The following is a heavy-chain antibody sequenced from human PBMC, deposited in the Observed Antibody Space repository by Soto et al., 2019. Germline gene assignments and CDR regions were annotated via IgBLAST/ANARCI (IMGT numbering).Heavy chain of an antibody. V-gene: IGHV3-66*01. Sequence: EVQLVESGGGLVQPGGSLRLSCAASGFTVSSNYMSWVRQAPGKGLEWVSVIYSGGSTYYADSVKGRFTISRDNSKNTLYLHMTSLRAEDTAVYYCARDSPGMATAYWGQGTLVTVSS. J-gene: IGHJ4*02. D-gene: IGHD6-13*01. CDR1: GFTVSSNY. CDR2: IYSGGST. CDR3: ARDSPGMATAY.